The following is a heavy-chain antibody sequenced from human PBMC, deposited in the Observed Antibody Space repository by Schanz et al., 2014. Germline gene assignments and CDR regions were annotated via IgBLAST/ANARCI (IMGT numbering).Heavy chain of an antibody. Sequence: MHLAESGGGVVQPGRSLRLSCSASGFTFSSYAMHWVRQAPGKGLEYVSAISSNGGTTYYADSVKGRFTISRDNSKSTLYLQMSSLRPEDTAVYYCVKDMSGYRDWGQGTLVTVSS. CDR3: VKDMSGYRD. CDR2: ISSNGGTT. V-gene: IGHV3-64D*06. CDR1: GFTFSSYA. D-gene: IGHD5-18*01. J-gene: IGHJ4*02.